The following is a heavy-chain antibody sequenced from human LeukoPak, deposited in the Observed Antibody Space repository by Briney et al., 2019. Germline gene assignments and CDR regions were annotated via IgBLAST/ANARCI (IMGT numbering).Heavy chain of an antibody. J-gene: IGHJ4*02. CDR3: AKVLSGTLTFDH. CDR2: ISDGGGST. Sequence: PGGSLRLSCAASGITFTTYAMSWARQAPGKGLEWVSAISDGGGSTYYADSVKGRFTISRDNSKNTLYLQMNSLRAEDTAVYYCAKVLSGTLTFDHWGQGTLVTVSS. CDR1: GITFTTYA. V-gene: IGHV3-23*01. D-gene: IGHD3-10*01.